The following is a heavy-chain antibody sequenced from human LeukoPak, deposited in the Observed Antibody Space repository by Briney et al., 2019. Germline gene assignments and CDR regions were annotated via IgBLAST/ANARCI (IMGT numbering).Heavy chain of an antibody. D-gene: IGHD3-22*01. Sequence: GRSLRLSCAASGFTFDDYAMHWVRQAPGKGLEWVSGISWNSGSIGYADSVKGRFTISRDNAKNSLYLQMNSLRAEDTALYYCAKGPTYYYDSEVSNWFDPWGQGTLVTVSS. J-gene: IGHJ5*02. CDR1: GFTFDDYA. CDR2: ISWNSGSI. CDR3: AKGPTYYYDSEVSNWFDP. V-gene: IGHV3-9*01.